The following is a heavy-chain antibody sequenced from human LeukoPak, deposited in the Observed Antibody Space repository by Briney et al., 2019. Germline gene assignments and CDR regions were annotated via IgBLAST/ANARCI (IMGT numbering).Heavy chain of an antibody. J-gene: IGHJ5*02. Sequence: GESLKISCKGSGYSFTSYWIGWVRQMPGKGLEWMGIVYPGDSDTRYSLSFQGQVTISADKSISTAYLLWSSLKASDTAMYYCARHGEAYCGGDCYSSWFDPWGQGTLVTVSS. CDR3: ARHGEAYCGGDCYSSWFDP. CDR1: GYSFTSYW. D-gene: IGHD2-21*02. CDR2: VYPGDSDT. V-gene: IGHV5-51*01.